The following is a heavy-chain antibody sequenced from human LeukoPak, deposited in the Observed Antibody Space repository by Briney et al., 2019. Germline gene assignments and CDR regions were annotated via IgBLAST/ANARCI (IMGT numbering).Heavy chain of an antibody. Sequence: SETLSLTCAVYGGSFSGYYWSWIRQPPGKGLEWIGEINHSGSTNYNPSLKSRVTISVDTSKNQFSLKLSSVTAADTAVYYCARLYDSSGYYPDYWGQGTLVTVSS. CDR2: INHSGST. J-gene: IGHJ4*02. D-gene: IGHD3-22*01. V-gene: IGHV4-34*01. CDR3: ARLYDSSGYYPDY. CDR1: GGSFSGYY.